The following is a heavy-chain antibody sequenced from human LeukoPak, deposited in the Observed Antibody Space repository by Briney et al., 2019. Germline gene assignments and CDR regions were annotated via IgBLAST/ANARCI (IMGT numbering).Heavy chain of an antibody. CDR1: GGSISSSSYY. CDR2: IYYSGST. CDR3: ARSRAFNSGAFDP. D-gene: IGHD1-26*01. V-gene: IGHV4-39*07. Sequence: PSETLSLTCTVSGGSISSSSYYWGWIRQPPGKGLEWIGSIYYSGSTYYNPSLKSRVTISVDTSKNQFSLRLNSVTAADTAVYYCARSRAFNSGAFDPWGQGSLVTVSS. J-gene: IGHJ5*02.